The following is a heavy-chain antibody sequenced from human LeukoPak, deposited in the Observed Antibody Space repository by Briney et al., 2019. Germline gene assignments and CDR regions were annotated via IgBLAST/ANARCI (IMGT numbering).Heavy chain of an antibody. CDR3: ARDSSSLSY. Sequence: GGSVRLSCAASGFTFSGYWMHWVRQDPGKGLVWVSRINTDGSSTSYADSVKGRFTVTRDNAKNTLYLQMNSLRAEDTAVYYCARDSSSLSYWGQGTLVTVSS. CDR1: GFTFSGYW. D-gene: IGHD2-2*01. J-gene: IGHJ4*02. CDR2: INTDGSST. V-gene: IGHV3-74*01.